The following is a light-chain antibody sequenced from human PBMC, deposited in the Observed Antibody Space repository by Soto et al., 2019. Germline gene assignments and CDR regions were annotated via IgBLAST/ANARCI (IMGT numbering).Light chain of an antibody. CDR2: DAS. CDR1: QRISSSS. V-gene: IGKV3-20*01. Sequence: EIVLTQSPGALSMSPGDRRTLSCRASQRISSSSLAWYQQKPGQAPRLLIYDASSRATGIPDRFSGSGSGTDFTLTSDRLEPEDFAMYYCQQYRDSPPTFGQGTKVDIK. CDR3: QQYRDSPPT. J-gene: IGKJ1*01.